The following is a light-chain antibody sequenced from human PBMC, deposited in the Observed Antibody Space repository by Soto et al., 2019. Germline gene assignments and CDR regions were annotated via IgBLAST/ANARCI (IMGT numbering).Light chain of an antibody. CDR1: NSNVAKND. J-gene: IGLJ3*02. CDR3: AAWDDSLSGWV. Sequence: QSVLTQPPSASGTPGQRVTISCSGSNSNVAKNDVFWYQQLPGTAPKLLIYRNHRRPSGVPDRFSASKSGASASLAVSGLRSDDEADYYCAAWDDSLSGWVFGGGTQLTVL. CDR2: RNH. V-gene: IGLV1-47*01.